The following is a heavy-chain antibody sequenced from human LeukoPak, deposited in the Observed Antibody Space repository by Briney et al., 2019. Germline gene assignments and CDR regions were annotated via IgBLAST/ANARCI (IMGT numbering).Heavy chain of an antibody. Sequence: GGSLRLSCAASGFTFSSYSMNWVRQAPGKGLEWVASISSSSSYIYYADSVKGRFTISRDNAKNSLYLQMNSLRAEDTAVYYCARDRVRVGATTGNVDYWGQGTLVTVSS. CDR1: GFTFSSYS. J-gene: IGHJ4*02. CDR2: ISSSSSYI. D-gene: IGHD1-26*01. V-gene: IGHV3-21*01. CDR3: ARDRVRVGATTGNVDY.